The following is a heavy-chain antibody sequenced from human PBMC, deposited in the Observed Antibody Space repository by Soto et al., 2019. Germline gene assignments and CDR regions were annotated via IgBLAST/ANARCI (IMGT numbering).Heavy chain of an antibody. CDR2: INPNSGGT. CDR3: ARVFPHYYDSSGYYQPDDAFDI. CDR1: GYTFTVYY. D-gene: IGHD3-22*01. J-gene: IGHJ3*02. Sequence: GASVKVSGKASGYTFTVYYMHCVLQSPLQGLDWMGWINPNSGGTNYAQKFQGRVNMTRDTSISTAYMELSRLRSDDTAVYYCARVFPHYYDSSGYYQPDDAFDIWGQGTMVTVSS. V-gene: IGHV1-2*02.